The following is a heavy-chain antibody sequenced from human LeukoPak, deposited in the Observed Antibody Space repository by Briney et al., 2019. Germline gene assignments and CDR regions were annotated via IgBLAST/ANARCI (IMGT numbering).Heavy chain of an antibody. Sequence: ASVKVSCKASGYTFTSYDINWVRQATGQGLKWMGWMSPNSGNTGYAQKFQGRVTMTRNTSISTAYMELSSLRSEDTAVYYCARASGYAPGNPWGQGTLVTVSP. CDR2: MSPNSGNT. D-gene: IGHD5-12*01. J-gene: IGHJ5*02. CDR3: ARASGYAPGNP. CDR1: GYTFTSYD. V-gene: IGHV1-8*01.